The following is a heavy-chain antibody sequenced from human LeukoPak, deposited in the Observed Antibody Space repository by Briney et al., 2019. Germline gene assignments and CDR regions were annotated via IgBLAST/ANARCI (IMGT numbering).Heavy chain of an antibody. J-gene: IGHJ4*02. CDR3: VRDLGGRSGH. D-gene: IGHD1-26*01. CDR1: GFTFSSNW. Sequence: GGSLRLSCAASGFTFSSNWMHWVRQTPGKGLVWVSRINEDGSTTNYADSVKGRSTIFRDNAKNTLYLQMNSLRAEDTAVYYCVRDLGGRSGHWGQGTLVTVSS. V-gene: IGHV3-74*01. CDR2: INEDGSTT.